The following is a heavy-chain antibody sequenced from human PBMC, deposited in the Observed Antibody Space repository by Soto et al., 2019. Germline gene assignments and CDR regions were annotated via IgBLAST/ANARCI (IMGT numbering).Heavy chain of an antibody. CDR3: ARAVTSHYYYGMDV. V-gene: IGHV4-34*01. J-gene: IGHJ6*02. Sequence: QVQLQQWGAGLLKPSETLSLTCAVYGGSFSGYYWSWIRQPPGKGLEWIGEINHSGSTNYNPSLKSRVTISVDTSKNQFSLKLSSVTAADTPVYYCARAVTSHYYYGMDVWGQETTVTVSS. D-gene: IGHD4-17*01. CDR2: INHSGST. CDR1: GGSFSGYY.